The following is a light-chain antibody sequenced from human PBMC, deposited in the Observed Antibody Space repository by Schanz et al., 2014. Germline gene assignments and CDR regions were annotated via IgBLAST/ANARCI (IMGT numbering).Light chain of an antibody. Sequence: DIQMTQSPSTLSASVGDRVTLTCRASQSISSWLAWYLQKPGKAPNLLIYDASSLESGVPSRFSGSGSGTDFTLTISSLQPEDFATYYCQQANSFPYTFGQGTKLEIK. CDR2: DAS. J-gene: IGKJ2*01. CDR1: QSISSW. V-gene: IGKV1-5*01. CDR3: QQANSFPYT.